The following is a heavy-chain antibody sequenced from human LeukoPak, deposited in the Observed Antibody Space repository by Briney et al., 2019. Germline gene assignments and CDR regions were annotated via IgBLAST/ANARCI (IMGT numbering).Heavy chain of an antibody. V-gene: IGHV1-69*05. CDR3: AREAYGTPSGY. CDR1: GGTFSSYA. J-gene: IGHJ4*02. Sequence: ASVKVSCKASGGTFSSYAIRWLRQAPGQGLEWMGGIIPIFGTANYAQKFQGRVTITTDESTSTAYMELSSLRSEDTAVYYCAREAYGTPSGYWGQGTLVTVSS. D-gene: IGHD4-17*01. CDR2: IIPIFGTA.